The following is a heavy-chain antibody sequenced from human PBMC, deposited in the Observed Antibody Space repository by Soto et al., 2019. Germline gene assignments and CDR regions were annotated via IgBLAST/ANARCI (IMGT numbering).Heavy chain of an antibody. CDR1: GVTFSSHA. J-gene: IGHJ5*02. CDR3: ASGSSTQEGWFDP. Sequence: PGGSLRLSCAASGVTFSSHAMHWVRQAPGKGLEWVAVISYDGSKKYYADSVKGRFTISRDNSKNTLSLQMNSLRNEDTAVYYCASGSSTQEGWFDPWGQGTPVTVSS. D-gene: IGHD2-2*01. V-gene: IGHV3-30-3*01. CDR2: ISYDGSKK.